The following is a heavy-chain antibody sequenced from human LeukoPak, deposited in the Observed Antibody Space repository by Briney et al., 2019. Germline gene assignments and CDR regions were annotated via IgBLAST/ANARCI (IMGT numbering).Heavy chain of an antibody. CDR3: ARLGRWLQSSAEYFQH. CDR1: GYSFTSYW. V-gene: IGHV5-51*01. Sequence: GESLKISCKGSGYSFTSYWIGWVRQMLGKGLEWMGIIYPGDSDTRYSPSFQGQVTISADKSISTAYLQWSSLKASDTAMYYCARLGRWLQSSAEYFQHWGQGTLVTVSS. J-gene: IGHJ1*01. CDR2: IYPGDSDT. D-gene: IGHD5-24*01.